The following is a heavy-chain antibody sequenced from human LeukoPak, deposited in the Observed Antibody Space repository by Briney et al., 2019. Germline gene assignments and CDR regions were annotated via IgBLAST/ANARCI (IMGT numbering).Heavy chain of an antibody. Sequence: PGGSLRLSCAASGFTFSSYAMNWVRQAPGKGLEWVSAISDSGSNTYYADSVKGRFTISRDNSKNTLYLQMNSLRADDTAVYYCARDMGGSVRGDLDYWGEEGMVAVAS. CDR3: ARDMGGSVRGDLDY. CDR2: ISDSGSNT. J-gene: IGHJ4*02. D-gene: IGHD3-10*02. V-gene: IGHV3-23*01. CDR1: GFTFSSYA.